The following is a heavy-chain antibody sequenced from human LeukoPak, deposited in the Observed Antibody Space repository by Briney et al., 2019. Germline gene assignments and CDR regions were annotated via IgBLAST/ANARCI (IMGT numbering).Heavy chain of an antibody. CDR2: INHSGST. Sequence: SSETLSLTCTVSGGSISSYYWTWIRQPPGKGLEWIGEINHSGSTNYNPSLRSRVTISVDTSKNQFSLKLFSVTAADTAVYYCARGRDDYNFAYWGQGTLVTVSS. V-gene: IGHV4-34*01. CDR1: GGSISSYY. D-gene: IGHD5-24*01. CDR3: ARGRDDYNFAY. J-gene: IGHJ4*02.